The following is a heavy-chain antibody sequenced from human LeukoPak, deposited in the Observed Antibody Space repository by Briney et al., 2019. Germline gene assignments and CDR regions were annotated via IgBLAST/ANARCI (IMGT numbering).Heavy chain of an antibody. D-gene: IGHD3-10*01. J-gene: IGHJ5*02. CDR1: GGSFSGYY. V-gene: IGHV4-34*01. CDR2: INHSGST. Sequence: SETLSLTCAVYGGSFSGYYWSWIRQPPGKRLEWIGEINHSGSTNYNPSLKSRVTISVDTSKNQFSLKLSSVTAADTAVYYCARGSRYYYGSGSYRWFDPWGQGTLVTVSS. CDR3: ARGSRYYYGSGSYRWFDP.